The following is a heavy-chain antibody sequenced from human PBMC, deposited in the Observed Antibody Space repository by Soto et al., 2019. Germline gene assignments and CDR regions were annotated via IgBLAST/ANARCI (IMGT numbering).Heavy chain of an antibody. J-gene: IGHJ5*02. CDR1: GGSVSSGDYT. Sequence: SETLSLTCTVSGGSVSSGDYTWNWIRQSPGKGLEWIGYISQSGSTDYNPSLKSRVTISVDRSKNQFSLELSSVTAADTAVYYCARRLYYGDYFWFDPWGQGTLVTVSS. V-gene: IGHV4-30-2*06. D-gene: IGHD4-17*01. CDR2: ISQSGST. CDR3: ARRLYYGDYFWFDP.